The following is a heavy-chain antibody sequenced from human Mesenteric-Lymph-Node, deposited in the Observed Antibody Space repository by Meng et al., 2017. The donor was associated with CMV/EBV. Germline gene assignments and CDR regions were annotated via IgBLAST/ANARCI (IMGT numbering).Heavy chain of an antibody. CDR3: ARHQRWLKSEGGFNY. CDR2: INHSGST. V-gene: IGHV4-34*01. J-gene: IGHJ4*02. D-gene: IGHD4-23*01. CDR1: GGSFSGYY. Sequence: QVQLQQWGARLLKPSATLSLTCAVYGGSFSGYYWSWIRQPPGKGLEWIGEINHSGSTNYNPSLKSRVTISVDTSKNQFSLKLSSVTAADTAVYYCARHQRWLKSEGGFNYWGQGTLVTVSS.